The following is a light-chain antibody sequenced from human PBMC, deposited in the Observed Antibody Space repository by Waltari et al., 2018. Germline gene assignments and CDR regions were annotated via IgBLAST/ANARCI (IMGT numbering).Light chain of an antibody. Sequence: QSALTQPASLSGSPGQSITTPCTGTTGAACTSTLVSWYQQHPGKAPKLIIFEGTKRPSGVSNRFFASKSGNTASLTISGLQADDEADYHCCSYVSNTYVFGTGTKVTVL. CDR3: CSYVSNTYV. CDR2: EGT. V-gene: IGLV2-23*01. J-gene: IGLJ1*01. CDR1: TGAACTSTL.